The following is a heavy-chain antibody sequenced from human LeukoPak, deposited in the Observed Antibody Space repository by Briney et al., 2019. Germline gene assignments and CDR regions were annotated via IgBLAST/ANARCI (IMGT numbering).Heavy chain of an antibody. CDR3: ARLRSPGDFDY. D-gene: IGHD1-26*01. CDR2: ISDTGIT. CDR1: GDSIRITNW. V-gene: IGHV4-4*02. Sequence: PSGTLSLTCAVSGDSIRITNWWSWVRQAPGKGLEWIGEISDTGITKYNPSLKSRVTISVDTSKNQFSLRLNSVTAADTAMYYCARLRSPGDFDYWGQGTLVTVSS. J-gene: IGHJ4*02.